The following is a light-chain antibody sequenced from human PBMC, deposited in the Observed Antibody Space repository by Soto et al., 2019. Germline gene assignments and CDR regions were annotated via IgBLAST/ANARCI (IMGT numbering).Light chain of an antibody. CDR2: AAS. V-gene: IGKV1-39*01. CDR1: QGISTY. J-gene: IGKJ1*01. CDR3: QQSNSTTWR. Sequence: DIQMTQSPSPLSASVGDRVTITCRASQGISTYLNWYHQKPGKAPKLLIYAASSLQSGVPARLSSRGSDTNLTLTISRLQPEYFAAYSCQQSNSTTWRCGQGTKMEIK.